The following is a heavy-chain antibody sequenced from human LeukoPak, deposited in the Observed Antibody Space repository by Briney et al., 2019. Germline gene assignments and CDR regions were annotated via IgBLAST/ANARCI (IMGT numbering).Heavy chain of an antibody. D-gene: IGHD3-16*01. CDR1: GFTFSSYS. CDR3: ARHYGTYRRHPFDY. J-gene: IGHJ4*02. Sequence: GGSLRLSCAASGFTFSSYSMKWVRQAPGKGLEWVANIKQVGSEIYYVDSVKGRFTISRDNAKNSLYLQMNSLRAEDSAVYYCARHYGTYRRHPFDYWGQGTLVTVSS. V-gene: IGHV3-7*01. CDR2: IKQVGSEI.